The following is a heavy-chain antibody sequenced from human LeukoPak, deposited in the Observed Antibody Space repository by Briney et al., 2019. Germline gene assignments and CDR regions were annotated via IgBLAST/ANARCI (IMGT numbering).Heavy chain of an antibody. Sequence: DSVKVSCKASGYTFTSYDINWVRQATGQGLEWMGWMNPNSGNTGYAQKFQGRVTITRNTSISTAYMELSSLRSEDTAVYYCARGRLRRGLRPNYYYYYYMDVWGKGTTVTVSS. J-gene: IGHJ6*03. CDR3: ARGRLRRGLRPNYYYYYYMDV. CDR2: MNPNSGNT. D-gene: IGHD5-12*01. V-gene: IGHV1-8*03. CDR1: GYTFTSYD.